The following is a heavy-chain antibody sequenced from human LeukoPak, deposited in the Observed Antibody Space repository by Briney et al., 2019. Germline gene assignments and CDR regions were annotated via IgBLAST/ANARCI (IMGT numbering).Heavy chain of an antibody. V-gene: IGHV4-34*01. Sequence: SETLSLTCAVYGGSFSGYCWSWIRQPPGKGLEWIGEINHSGSTNYNPSLKSRVTISVDTSKNQFSLKLSSVTAADTAVYYCARGTPPLLWFGESYYFDYWGQGTLVTVSS. CDR2: INHSGST. D-gene: IGHD3-10*01. J-gene: IGHJ4*02. CDR3: ARGTPPLLWFGESYYFDY. CDR1: GGSFSGYC.